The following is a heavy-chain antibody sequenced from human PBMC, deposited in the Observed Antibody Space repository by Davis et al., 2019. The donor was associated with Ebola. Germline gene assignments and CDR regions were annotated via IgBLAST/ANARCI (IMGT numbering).Heavy chain of an antibody. J-gene: IGHJ4*02. D-gene: IGHD2-2*01. CDR1: GGSLAIGGYY. CDR2: MYYDGST. CDR3: ARSSIVEGPSAPSDY. Sequence: LRLSCPVSGGSLAIGGYYWGWVRQHPGQGLEWIGNMYYDGSTFYNPSLQSRTSISADRSKNQFSLRLTSVTAADTAIYYCARSSIVEGPSAPSDYWGPGTLVTVSS. V-gene: IGHV4-31*03.